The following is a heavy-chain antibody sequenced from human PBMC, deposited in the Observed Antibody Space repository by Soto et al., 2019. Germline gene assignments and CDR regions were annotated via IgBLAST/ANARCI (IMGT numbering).Heavy chain of an antibody. J-gene: IGHJ5*02. D-gene: IGHD3-9*01. CDR1: GFTFSIYS. Sequence: LXLSCAASGFTFSIYSMSWVRQAPGKGLECVSAISGSGGSTYYADSVKGRFTISRDNSKNTLYLQMNSLRAEDTAVYYCAKNGPFSHYDILTGTGGWFDPWGQGTLVTVSS. CDR2: ISGSGGST. V-gene: IGHV3-23*01. CDR3: AKNGPFSHYDILTGTGGWFDP.